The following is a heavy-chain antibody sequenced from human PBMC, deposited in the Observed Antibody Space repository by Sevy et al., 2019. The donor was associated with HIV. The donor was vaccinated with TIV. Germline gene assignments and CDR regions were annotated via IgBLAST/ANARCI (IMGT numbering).Heavy chain of an antibody. Sequence: GGSLRLSCAASGFTFSSYGMHWVRQAPGKGLEWVAVIWYDGSNKYYADSVKGRFTISRDNSKNTLYLQMNSLRAEDTAVYYCARDKLGSGYSNGCDYWGQGTLVTVSS. CDR2: IWYDGSNK. CDR3: ARDKLGSGYSNGCDY. CDR1: GFTFSSYG. J-gene: IGHJ4*02. D-gene: IGHD3-22*01. V-gene: IGHV3-33*01.